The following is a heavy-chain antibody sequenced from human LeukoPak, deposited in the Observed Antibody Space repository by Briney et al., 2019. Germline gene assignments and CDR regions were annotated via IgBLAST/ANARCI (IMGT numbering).Heavy chain of an antibody. J-gene: IGHJ4*02. V-gene: IGHV4-39*01. D-gene: IGHD3-22*01. CDR1: GGSISSTSSY. CDR2: VRYSGKT. Sequence: SETLSLTCTVSGGSISSTSSYWGWIRHPPGKGLEWIGSVRYSGKTYYNPSLKSRVTMSLDTSKNQFSLTLTSVTAADTAVYSCARHYYDSSGLAYYFDYWGQGTLVTVSS. CDR3: ARHYYDSSGLAYYFDY.